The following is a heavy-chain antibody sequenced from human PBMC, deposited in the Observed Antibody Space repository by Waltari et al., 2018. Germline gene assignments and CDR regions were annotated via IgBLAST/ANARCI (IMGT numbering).Heavy chain of an antibody. V-gene: IGHV1-2*06. J-gene: IGHJ5*02. CDR3: ARESAFSTSWYPGFDP. CDR2: INPNSGDT. D-gene: IGHD2-2*01. CDR1: GCSLTSYY. Sequence: QVELVQSGAEVRKPGASVKVYCKASGCSLTSYYMHWVGQAPGLGLEWMGRINPNSGDTNSAPKFQGRVTLTRDTSVNTAFLELRSLTSDDTAVYFCARESAFSTSWYPGFDPWGQGTLVTVAS.